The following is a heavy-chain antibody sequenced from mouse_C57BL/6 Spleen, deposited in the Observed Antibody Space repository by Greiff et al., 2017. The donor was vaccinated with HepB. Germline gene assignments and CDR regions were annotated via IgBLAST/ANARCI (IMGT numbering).Heavy chain of an antibody. Sequence: VKLMESGAELVKPGASVKISCKASGYAFSSYWMNWVKQRPGKGLEWIGQIYPGDGDTNYNGKFKGKATLTADKSSSTAYMQLSSLTSEDSAVYFCARSDWEEAMDYWGQGTSVTVSS. CDR1: GYAFSSYW. D-gene: IGHD4-1*01. J-gene: IGHJ4*01. CDR3: ARSDWEEAMDY. CDR2: IYPGDGDT. V-gene: IGHV1-80*01.